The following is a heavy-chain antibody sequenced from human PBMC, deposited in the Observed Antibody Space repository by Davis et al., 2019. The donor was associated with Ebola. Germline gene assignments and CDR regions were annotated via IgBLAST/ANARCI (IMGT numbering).Heavy chain of an antibody. CDR2: MNPNSGNT. CDR1: GGTFSSYA. D-gene: IGHD1-26*01. Sequence: ASVKVSCKASGGTFSSYAINWVRQAIGQGLEWMGWMNPNSGNTGYAQKFQDRVTMTRNISIGTAYMELNSLRSEDTAVYFCARRVGARSGFDSWGLGTLVTVSS. J-gene: IGHJ4*02. V-gene: IGHV1-8*02. CDR3: ARRVGARSGFDS.